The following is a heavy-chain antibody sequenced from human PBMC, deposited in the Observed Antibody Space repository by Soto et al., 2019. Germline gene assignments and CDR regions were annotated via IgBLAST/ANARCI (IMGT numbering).Heavy chain of an antibody. CDR1: GFTSSSYS. J-gene: IGHJ6*02. CDR3: ARDLTIVVVPAAIGAGGMDV. D-gene: IGHD2-2*02. Sequence: GGSLRLSCAASGFTSSSYSMNWVRQAPGKGLEWVSSISSSSSYIYYADSVKGRFTISRDNAKNSLYLQMSSLRAEDTAVYYCARDLTIVVVPAAIGAGGMDVWGQGTTVTVSS. V-gene: IGHV3-21*01. CDR2: ISSSSSYI.